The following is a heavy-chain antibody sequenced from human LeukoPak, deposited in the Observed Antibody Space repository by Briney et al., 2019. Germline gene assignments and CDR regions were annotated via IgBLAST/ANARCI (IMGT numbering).Heavy chain of an antibody. CDR2: IIPIFGTA. J-gene: IGHJ5*02. D-gene: IGHD6-19*01. V-gene: IGHV1-69*05. CDR3: ARNINPGRSSGLAGGLEP. CDR1: GGTFSSYA. Sequence: ASVKVSCKASGGTFSSYAISWVRQAPGQGLEWMGRIIPIFGTANYAQTFQGRVTITTDESTSTAYMELSSLRSEDTAVYYCARNINPGRSSGLAGGLEPWGQGTLVTVSS.